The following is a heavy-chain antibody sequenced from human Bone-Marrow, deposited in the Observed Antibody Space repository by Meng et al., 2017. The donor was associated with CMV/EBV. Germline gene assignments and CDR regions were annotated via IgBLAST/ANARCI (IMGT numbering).Heavy chain of an antibody. V-gene: IGHV3-9*03. CDR1: GFTFDDYA. J-gene: IGHJ2*01. D-gene: IGHD3-3*01. CDR3: AKDRGYDRGYFDL. Sequence: GGSLRLSCAASGFTFDDYAMHWVRQAPGKGLEWVSGISWNSGSIGYADSVKGRFTISRDNAKNSLYLQMNSLRAEDMALYYCAKDRGYDRGYFDLWGRGTLVTVSS. CDR2: ISWNSGSI.